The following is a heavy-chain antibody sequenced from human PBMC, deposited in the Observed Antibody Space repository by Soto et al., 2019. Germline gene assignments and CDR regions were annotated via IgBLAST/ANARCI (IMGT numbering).Heavy chain of an antibody. CDR1: GYTFTSYY. D-gene: IGHD3-3*01. Sequence: ASVKVSCKASGYTFTSYYMHWVRQAPGQGLEWMGIINPSGGSTSYAQKFQGRVTMTRDTSTSTVYMELSSLRSEDTAVYYCARDPLSYYDFWSFFFSPERYHYGMSFWGQGSSVPVSS. J-gene: IGHJ6*02. CDR2: INPSGGST. V-gene: IGHV1-46*01. CDR3: ARDPLSYYDFWSFFFSPERYHYGMSF.